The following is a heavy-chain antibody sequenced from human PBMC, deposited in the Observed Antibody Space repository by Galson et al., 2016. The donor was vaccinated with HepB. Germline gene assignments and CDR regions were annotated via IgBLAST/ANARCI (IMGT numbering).Heavy chain of an antibody. CDR1: GVTVSNNY. CDR3: AKAPVHAIVATRAGDY. CDR2: IYSGGDT. Sequence: SLRLSCAASGVTVSNNYMSWVRQAPGKGLECVSLIYSGGDTYYADSVKGRFTISRDNSKNTVYLHMNSLRAEDTAVYYCAKAPVHAIVATRAGDYWGQGTLVTVSS. V-gene: IGHV3-66*01. J-gene: IGHJ4*02. D-gene: IGHD5-12*01.